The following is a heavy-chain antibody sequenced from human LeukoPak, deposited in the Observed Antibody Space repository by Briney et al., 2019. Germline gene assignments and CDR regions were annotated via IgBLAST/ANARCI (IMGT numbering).Heavy chain of an antibody. CDR3: ARHPYYDFWSGYYILYYFDY. CDR1: GGSISSGGYY. J-gene: IGHJ4*02. CDR2: IYHSGST. D-gene: IGHD3-3*01. Sequence: PSQTLSLTCTVSGGSISSGGYYWSWIRQPPGKGLEWIGYIYHSGSTYYNPSLKSRVTISVDRSKNQFSLKLSSVTAADTAVYYCARHPYYDFWSGYYILYYFDYWGQGTLVTVSS. V-gene: IGHV4-30-2*01.